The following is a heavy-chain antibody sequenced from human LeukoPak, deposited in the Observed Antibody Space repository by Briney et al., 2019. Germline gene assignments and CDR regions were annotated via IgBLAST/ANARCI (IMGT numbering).Heavy chain of an antibody. CDR1: GFTFSSCA. D-gene: IGHD5-12*01. CDR3: AKGRNYDYPWSITDP. V-gene: IGHV3-23*01. Sequence: PGGSLRLSCAASGFTFSSCAMSWVRQAPGKGLEWVSAISGSGGSTYYADSVKGRFTISRDNSKNTLYLQMNSLRAEDTAVYYCAKGRNYDYPWSITDPWGQGTLVTVSS. J-gene: IGHJ5*02. CDR2: ISGSGGST.